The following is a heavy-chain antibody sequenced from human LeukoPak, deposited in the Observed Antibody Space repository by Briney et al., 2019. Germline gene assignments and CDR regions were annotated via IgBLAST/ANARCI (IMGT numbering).Heavy chain of an antibody. CDR1: GGSISNYY. CDR3: ARTSVDYYDSSVRIHGY. CDR2: IYYSGST. V-gene: IGHV4-59*01. J-gene: IGHJ4*02. Sequence: PSETLSLTCTVSGGSISNYYWSWIRQPPGKGLQWIGYIYYSGSTNYNPSLKSRVTISVDTSKNRFSLKLSSVTAADTAVYYCARTSVDYYDSSVRIHGYWGQGTLVTVSS. D-gene: IGHD3-22*01.